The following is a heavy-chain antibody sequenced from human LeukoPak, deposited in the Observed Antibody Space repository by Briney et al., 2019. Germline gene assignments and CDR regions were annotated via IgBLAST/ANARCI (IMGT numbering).Heavy chain of an antibody. CDR2: ISTTSCYI. J-gene: IGHJ5*02. CDR1: GFTFSNFN. Sequence: GGSLRLSCASSGFTFSNFNMNWVRQAPGKGLEWVSCISTTSCYIYYADSVKGRFTISRDNAKNSLYLQMNSLRVDATAVYYCAREGGSSSWGFDPWGQGTLVTVSS. V-gene: IGHV3-21*01. D-gene: IGHD6-6*01. CDR3: AREGGSSSWGFDP.